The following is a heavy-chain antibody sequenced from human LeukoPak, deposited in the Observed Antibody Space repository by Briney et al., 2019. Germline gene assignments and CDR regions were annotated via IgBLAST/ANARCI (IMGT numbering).Heavy chain of an antibody. V-gene: IGHV1-69*02. J-gene: IGHJ3*02. CDR3: ARGMTTVTNGAFDI. D-gene: IGHD4-17*01. Sequence: SVKLSCNASVGTYSSYNISWARQAPGQGLEWMGRIIPLLGIKNCAQKFQGRVTITADKSTSTAYMELSSLRSEDTAVYYCARGMTTVTNGAFDIWGQGTMVTVSS. CDR1: VGTYSSYN. CDR2: IIPLLGIK.